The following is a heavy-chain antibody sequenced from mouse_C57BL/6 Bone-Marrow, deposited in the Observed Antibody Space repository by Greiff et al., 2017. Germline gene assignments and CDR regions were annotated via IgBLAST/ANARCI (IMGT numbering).Heavy chain of an antibody. Sequence: QVQLQQPGAELVKPGASVKMSCKASGYTFTSYWITWVKQRPGQGLAWIVDLYPGSGSTNYNEKFKSKATLTVDTSSSTAYMQLSSLTSEDSAVYYCARWRGTTVLDYWGQGTTLTVSS. CDR3: ARWRGTTVLDY. J-gene: IGHJ2*01. CDR1: GYTFTSYW. V-gene: IGHV1-55*01. CDR2: LYPGSGST. D-gene: IGHD1-1*01.